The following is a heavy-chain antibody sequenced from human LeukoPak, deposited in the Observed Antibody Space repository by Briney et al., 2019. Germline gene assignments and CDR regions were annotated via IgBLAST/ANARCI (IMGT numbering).Heavy chain of an antibody. Sequence: GGSLRLSCAASGFTFSSYGMHWVRQAPGKGLEWVAFIRYDGSNKYYADSVKGRFTISRDNSKNTLYLQMNSLRAEDTAVYYCAKARGCSSTSCYMDYWGQGTLVTVSS. CDR1: GFTFSSYG. D-gene: IGHD2-2*02. CDR3: AKARGCSSTSCYMDY. CDR2: IRYDGSNK. J-gene: IGHJ4*02. V-gene: IGHV3-30*02.